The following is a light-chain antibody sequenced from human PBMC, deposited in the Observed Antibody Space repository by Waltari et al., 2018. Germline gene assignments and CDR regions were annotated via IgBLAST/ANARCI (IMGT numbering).Light chain of an antibody. CDR2: DAS. V-gene: IGKV3-11*01. CDR1: ESIASH. J-gene: IGKJ4*01. CDR3: QQGSMWPLT. Sequence: EIVLTQSPATLSLSPGQRATPSCRASESIASHLAWFRQKPGQPPRLLIYDASTRATGIPARFSGSGFGTDFTLTISSLEPEDFAVYFCQQGSMWPLTFGGGTTVEIK.